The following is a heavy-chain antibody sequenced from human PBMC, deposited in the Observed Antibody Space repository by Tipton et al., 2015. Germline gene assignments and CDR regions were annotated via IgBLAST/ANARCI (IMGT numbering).Heavy chain of an antibody. V-gene: IGHV4-59*08. CDR3: ACQDYDSLTRDYQTGDY. CDR1: SDSISKYY. CDR2: IQYSGST. D-gene: IGHD3-9*01. Sequence: TLSLTCSVSSDSISKYYWSWIRQPPGKELEWIGYIQYSGSTNYNPSLKSRVTMSRDTSKNQFSLKLTSVTAADTAVYYCACQDYDSLTRDYQTGDYWGQGTLVTVSS. J-gene: IGHJ4*02.